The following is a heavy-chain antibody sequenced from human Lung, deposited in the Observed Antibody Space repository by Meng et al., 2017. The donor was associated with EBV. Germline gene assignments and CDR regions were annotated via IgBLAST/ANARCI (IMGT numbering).Heavy chain of an antibody. V-gene: IGHV6-1*02. CDR2: TYYRSKWYN. Sequence: QVQMQQSGPGLVKPSQTLSLTCAFSGDSVSSKTAAWNWIRQSPSGGLEWLGRTYYRSKWYNDYAVFVKSRITINPDTSKNQFSLQLNSVTPEDTAVYYCARGATSVFDLWGRGTLVTVSS. CDR1: GDSVSSKTAA. CDR3: ARGATSVFDL. J-gene: IGHJ2*01.